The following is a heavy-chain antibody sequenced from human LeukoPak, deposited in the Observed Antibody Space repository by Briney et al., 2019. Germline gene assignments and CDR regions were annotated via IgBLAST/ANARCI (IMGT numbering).Heavy chain of an antibody. D-gene: IGHD1-26*01. CDR3: AKYTVVQRCVGATYIDY. CDR1: GFTFSSYA. J-gene: IGHJ4*01. CDR2: ISGSGDST. Sequence: PGGSLRLSCAASGFTFSSYAMSWVRQAPGKGLEWVSCISGSGDSTYYADSVKGRFAISRDNAKNTLYLQMNSLRAENTAIYYCAKYTVVQRCVGATYIDYWGQGTLVTVSS. V-gene: IGHV3-23*01.